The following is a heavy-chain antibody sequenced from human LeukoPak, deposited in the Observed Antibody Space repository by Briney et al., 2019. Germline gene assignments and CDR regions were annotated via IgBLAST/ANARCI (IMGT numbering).Heavy chain of an antibody. J-gene: IGHJ4*02. CDR2: ITTGGPNT. CDR1: GFTFSSYT. CDR3: AKDGGLWVSAHWGDS. D-gene: IGHD7-27*01. V-gene: IGHV3-23*01. Sequence: GGSLRLSCTASGFTFSSYTMSWVRQAPGKGLKWVSTITTGGPNTYYADSVKGRFTVSRDDSKDTPYLQMNSLRAEDTAVYYCAKDGGLWVSAHWGDSWGRGTLVTVSS.